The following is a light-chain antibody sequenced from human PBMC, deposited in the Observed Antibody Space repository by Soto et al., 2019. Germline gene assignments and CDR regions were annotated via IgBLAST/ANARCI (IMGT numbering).Light chain of an antibody. CDR2: EVS. Sequence: QSALTQPRSVSGSPGQSVTISCTGTYSDIGSYNDVSWYQHHPAKAPRLMIYEVSNRPSGVSNRFSGSKSGNTASLTISGLQAEDEADYYCSSYTSSSTPWVFGTGTKVTVL. V-gene: IGLV2-14*01. J-gene: IGLJ1*01. CDR1: YSDIGSYND. CDR3: SSYTSSSTPWV.